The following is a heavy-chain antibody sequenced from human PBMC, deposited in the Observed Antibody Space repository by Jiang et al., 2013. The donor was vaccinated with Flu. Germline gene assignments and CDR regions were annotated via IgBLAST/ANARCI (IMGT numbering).Heavy chain of an antibody. CDR1: GGSISSGRLL. D-gene: IGHD2-15*01. CDR3: ARQGVAATSFDY. V-gene: IGHV4-31*03. J-gene: IGHJ4*02. CDR2: IITVGAP. Sequence: PGLVKPSQTLSLTCTVSGGSISSGRLLLELDPPAPGKGLEWIGYIITVGAPTTNPSLKSRVTISVDTSKNQFSLKLSSVTAADTAVYYCARQGVAATSFDYWGQGTLVTVSS.